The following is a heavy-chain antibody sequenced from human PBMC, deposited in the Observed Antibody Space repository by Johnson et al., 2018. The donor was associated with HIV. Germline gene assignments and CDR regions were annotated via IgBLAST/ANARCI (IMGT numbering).Heavy chain of an antibody. CDR2: IGSGGTTK. CDR3: AKVAVATAAGGVALDI. CDR1: GFTFSDYY. J-gene: IGHJ3*02. Sequence: QVQLVESGGGLVKPGGSLRLSCVASGFTFSDYYMSWIRQAPGKGLEWLSYIGSGGTTKYYTDSVKGRFTISRDNSNNILYLQMNSLRVEDTAVYYCAKVAVATAAGGVALDIWGPGTMVTVS. D-gene: IGHD6-13*01. V-gene: IGHV3-11*04.